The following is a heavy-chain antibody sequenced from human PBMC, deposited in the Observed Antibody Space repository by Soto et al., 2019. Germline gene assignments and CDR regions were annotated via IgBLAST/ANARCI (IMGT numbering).Heavy chain of an antibody. CDR1: GFTFSAYE. CDR3: AREVGGRDYFDY. V-gene: IGHV3-48*03. CDR2: VSSSGTTT. J-gene: IGHJ4*02. D-gene: IGHD1-26*01. Sequence: GGSLRLSCAASGFTFSAYEMNWVRQAPGKGLEWISYVSSSGTTTYYADSVKGRFTISRDNAKNSLYLQMNSLRVEDTALYYCAREVGGRDYFDYWGQKTLVTVSS.